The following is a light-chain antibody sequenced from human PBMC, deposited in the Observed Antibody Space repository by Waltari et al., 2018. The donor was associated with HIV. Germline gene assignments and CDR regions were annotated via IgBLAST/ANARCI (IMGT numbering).Light chain of an antibody. CDR3: HQYGLSPKT. J-gene: IGKJ1*01. Sequence: EIVLPQSPGTLSLSPGERATLSCRTSQTVRSSYVAWSQQRPGQAPRLVIFGASSRATGIPDRFSGSGSGTDFTLTISRLEPEDSATYYCHQYGLSPKTFGQGTNVEIK. CDR1: QTVRSSY. V-gene: IGKV3-20*01. CDR2: GAS.